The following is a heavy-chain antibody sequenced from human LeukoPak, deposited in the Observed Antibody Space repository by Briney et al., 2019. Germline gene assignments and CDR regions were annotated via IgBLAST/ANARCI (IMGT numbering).Heavy chain of an antibody. CDR1: GGSISSGGYY. D-gene: IGHD3-10*01. J-gene: IGHJ4*02. CDR2: IYYSGST. CDR3: ARVGSGSAFDY. Sequence: PSETLSLTCTVSGGSISSGGYYWSWIRQHPGTGLEWMGYIYYSGSTYYNPSLKSRVTISVDTSKNQFSLKLSSVTAADTAVYYCARVGSGSAFDYWGQGTLVTVSS. V-gene: IGHV4-31*03.